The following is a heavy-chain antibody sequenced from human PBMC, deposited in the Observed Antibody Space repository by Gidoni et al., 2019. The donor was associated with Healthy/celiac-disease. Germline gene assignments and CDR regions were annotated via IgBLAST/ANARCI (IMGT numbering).Heavy chain of an antibody. CDR1: GFTFSSYA. Sequence: QVQLVESGGGVVEPGRSLRLSCAASGFTFSSYAMHWVRQAPGKGLEWVAVISYDGSNKYYADPVKGRFTISRDNSKNTLYLQMNSLRAEDTAVYYCARDSCSGGSCYYHDAFDIWGQGTMVTVSS. CDR2: ISYDGSNK. CDR3: ARDSCSGGSCYYHDAFDI. V-gene: IGHV3-30-3*01. J-gene: IGHJ3*02. D-gene: IGHD2-15*01.